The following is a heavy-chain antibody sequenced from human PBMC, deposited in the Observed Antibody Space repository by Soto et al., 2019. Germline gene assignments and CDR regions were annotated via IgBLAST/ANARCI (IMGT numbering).Heavy chain of an antibody. CDR3: ARGDYDILTGYPNNWFDP. V-gene: IGHV4-61*01. CDR2: IYYSGST. J-gene: IGHJ5*02. Sequence: SVTLSLTCTVSASSISTGCYYCSWIRQHPGKGLEWIGYIYYSGSTNYNPSLKSRVTISVDTSKNQFSLKLSSVTAADTAVYYCARGDYDILTGYPNNWFDPWGQGTLVTVSS. D-gene: IGHD3-9*01. CDR1: ASSISTGCYY.